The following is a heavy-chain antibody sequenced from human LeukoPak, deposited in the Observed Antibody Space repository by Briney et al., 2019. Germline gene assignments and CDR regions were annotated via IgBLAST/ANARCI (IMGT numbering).Heavy chain of an antibody. CDR3: AREEYQQNAFDI. Sequence: GGSLRFSCAASGFTFSSYAMHWVCKAPGKGLEWVAVISYDGSNKYYADSVKGRFTISRDNSKNTLYLQMNSMRAEDTAVYYCAREEYQQNAFDIWGQGTMVTVSS. CDR2: ISYDGSNK. CDR1: GFTFSSYA. V-gene: IGHV3-30-3*01. D-gene: IGHD6-13*01. J-gene: IGHJ3*02.